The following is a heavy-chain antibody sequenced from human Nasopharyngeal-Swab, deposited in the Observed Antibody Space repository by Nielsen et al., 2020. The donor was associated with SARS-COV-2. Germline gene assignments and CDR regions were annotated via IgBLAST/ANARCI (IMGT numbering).Heavy chain of an antibody. V-gene: IGHV4-59*02. J-gene: IGHJ4*02. D-gene: IGHD6-25*01. Sequence: SETLSLTCTVSGVSVKSYYWTWIRQPPGKGLEWIGYVYHTGNTDHHPALRSRVAMSVDTSKNKVSLSLSSVTAANTAVYYCASFSAANLFDFWGPGTLVTVSS. CDR3: ASFSAANLFDF. CDR2: VYHTGNT. CDR1: GVSVKSYY.